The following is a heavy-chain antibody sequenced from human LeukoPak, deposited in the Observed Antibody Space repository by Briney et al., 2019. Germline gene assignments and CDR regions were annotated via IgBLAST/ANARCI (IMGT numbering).Heavy chain of an antibody. J-gene: IGHJ4*02. CDR2: VYYSGST. D-gene: IGHD6-19*01. CDR3: ARQPVAGTRLPDY. CDR1: GGSVSSHRYY. Sequence: PSETLSLTCTVSGGSVSSHRYYWGWLRQPPGKGLEWIGSVYYSGSTYYNPSLKSRVTISVDTSKNQFSLKLSSVTAADTAVYYCARQPVAGTRLPDYWGQGTLVTVSS. V-gene: IGHV4-39*01.